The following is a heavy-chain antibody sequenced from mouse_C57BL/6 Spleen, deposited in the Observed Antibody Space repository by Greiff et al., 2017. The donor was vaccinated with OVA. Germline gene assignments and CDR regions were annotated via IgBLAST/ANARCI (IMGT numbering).Heavy chain of an antibody. V-gene: IGHV2-2*01. J-gene: IGHJ3*01. CDR3: ARSLPSGSRFAY. CDR1: GFSLTSYG. CDR2: IWSGGST. Sequence: QVQLKESGPGLVQPSQSLSITCTVSGFSLTSYGVHWVRQSPGKGLEWLGVIWSGGSTDYNAAFISRLSISKDNSKSQVFFKMNSLQADDTAIYYCARSLPSGSRFAYWGQGTLVTVSA. D-gene: IGHD6-1*01.